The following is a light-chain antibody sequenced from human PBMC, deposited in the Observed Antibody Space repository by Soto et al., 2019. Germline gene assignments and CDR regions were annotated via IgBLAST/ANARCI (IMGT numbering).Light chain of an antibody. CDR3: QQRSSWRVT. CDR1: QSVSTF. V-gene: IGKV3-11*01. J-gene: IGKJ4*01. Sequence: EIVLTQFPATLSLSPGERATLSCRASQSVSTFLARYQQKPGQATRLVVYDASKRATGIPARFSGSGSGTDFTLTISSLEPEDFAVYYCQQRSSWRVTFGGGTKVDI. CDR2: DAS.